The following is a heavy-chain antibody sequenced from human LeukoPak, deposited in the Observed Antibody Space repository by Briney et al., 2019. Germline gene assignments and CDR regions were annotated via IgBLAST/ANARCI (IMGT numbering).Heavy chain of an antibody. V-gene: IGHV1-2*02. J-gene: IGHJ4*02. D-gene: IGHD5-24*01. CDR1: VHTLTELL. CDR2: INPNSGGT. Sequence: ASVKVSCMVSVHTLTELLMHWVRQAPGQGGGWMGWINPNSGGTNYAQKFQGRVTMTRDTSISTAYLELSRLRSDDTTVYYCATNPSRDGYNFRGFVDYWGQGNLVTVSS. CDR3: ATNPSRDGYNFRGFVDY.